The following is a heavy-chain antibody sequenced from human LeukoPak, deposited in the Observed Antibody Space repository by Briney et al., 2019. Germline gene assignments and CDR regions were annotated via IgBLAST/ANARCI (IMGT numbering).Heavy chain of an antibody. CDR2: ISGTGGST. V-gene: IGHV3-23*01. CDR1: GFTFSSHA. Sequence: GGSLRLSCAASGFTFSSHAMSWVRQAPGKGLEWVSAISGTGGSTYYADSVKGRFTISRDNSKNTLYLQMSSLRAEDTAIYYCAKVGDGGSGVRLDYWGQGTLVTVSS. CDR3: AKVGDGGSGVRLDY. J-gene: IGHJ4*02. D-gene: IGHD3-16*01.